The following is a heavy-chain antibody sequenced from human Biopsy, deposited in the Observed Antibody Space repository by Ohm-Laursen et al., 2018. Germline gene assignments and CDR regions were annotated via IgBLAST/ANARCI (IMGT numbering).Heavy chain of an antibody. D-gene: IGHD1-1*01. J-gene: IGHJ6*02. V-gene: IGHV3-9*01. CDR2: ISRHRGSR. CDR1: GFTFDDYA. Sequence: SLRLSCASSGFTFDDYAKHWVRKAPGKGMEWVSGISRHRGSRGYADSVKGRFTISRDNAKKLLYLQMSSLRAEDTALYYCAKDVRVKVQLDGVDVWGQGTTVTVSS. CDR3: AKDVRVKVQLDGVDV.